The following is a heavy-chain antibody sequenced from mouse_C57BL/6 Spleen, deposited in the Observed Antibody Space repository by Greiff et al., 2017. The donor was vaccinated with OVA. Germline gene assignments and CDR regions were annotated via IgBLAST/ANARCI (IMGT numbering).Heavy chain of an antibody. CDR1: GFSLTSYA. CDR2: IWTGGGT. J-gene: IGHJ2*01. Sequence: VQRVESGPGLVAPSQSLSITCTVSGFSLTSYAISWVRQPPGKGLEWLGVIWTGGGTNYNSALKSRLSISKDNSKSQVFLKMNSLQTDDTARYYCARGTAQATGGPFDYWGQGTTLTVSS. CDR3: ARGTAQATGGPFDY. D-gene: IGHD3-2*02. V-gene: IGHV2-9-1*01.